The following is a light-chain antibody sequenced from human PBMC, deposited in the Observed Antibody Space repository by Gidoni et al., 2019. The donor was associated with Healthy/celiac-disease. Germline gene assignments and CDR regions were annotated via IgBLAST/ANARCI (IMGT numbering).Light chain of an antibody. J-gene: IGKJ2*01. CDR1: QGISSY. CDR3: QQYYSYPPT. V-gene: IGKV1-8*01. CDR2: AAS. Sequence: IRMTQSPSSFSASTGDRVTITCRASQGISSYLAWYQQKPGKAPKLLIYAASTLQSGVPSRFSGSGSGTDFTLTISCLQSEDFATYYCQQYYSYPPTFGQGTKLEIK.